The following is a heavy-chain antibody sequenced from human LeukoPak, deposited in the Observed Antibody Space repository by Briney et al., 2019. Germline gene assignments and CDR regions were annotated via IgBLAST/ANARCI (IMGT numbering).Heavy chain of an antibody. D-gene: IGHD6-19*01. CDR2: IIPIFGTA. CDR1: GGTFSSYA. V-gene: IGHV1-69*13. CDR3: ARDKGPDAAGPFDY. J-gene: IGHJ4*02. Sequence: ASVKVSCKASGGTFSSYAISWVRQAPGQGLEWMGGIIPIFGTANYAQKFQGRVTITADESTSTAYMELSSLRSEDTAVSYCARDKGPDAAGPFDYWGQGTLVTVSS.